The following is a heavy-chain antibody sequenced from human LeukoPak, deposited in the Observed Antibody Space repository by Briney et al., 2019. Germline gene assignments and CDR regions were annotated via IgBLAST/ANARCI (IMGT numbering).Heavy chain of an antibody. Sequence: PGGSLRLSCAASGFTLSSYAMSWVRQGPGKGLEWVSAISVSGNTYHADSVKGRFTISRDNSKNTLYLQMNSLRAEDTAVYYCATTGYSSSWYFGGYWGQGTLVTVSS. J-gene: IGHJ4*02. CDR3: ATTGYSSSWYFGGY. CDR1: GFTLSSYA. V-gene: IGHV3-23*01. CDR2: ISVSGNT. D-gene: IGHD6-13*01.